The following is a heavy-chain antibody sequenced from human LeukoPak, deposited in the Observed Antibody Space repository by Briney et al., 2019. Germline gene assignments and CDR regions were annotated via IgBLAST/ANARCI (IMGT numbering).Heavy chain of an antibody. CDR1: GFTFSSYG. J-gene: IGHJ4*02. CDR2: ISSSSSYI. CDR3: AREIYSYFDY. V-gene: IGHV3-21*01. D-gene: IGHD5-12*01. Sequence: PGGSLRLSCAASGFTFSSYGMSWVRQAPGKGLEWVSSISSSSSYIYYADSVKGRFTISRDNAKNSLYLQMNSLRAEDTAVYYCAREIYSYFDYWGQGTLVTVSS.